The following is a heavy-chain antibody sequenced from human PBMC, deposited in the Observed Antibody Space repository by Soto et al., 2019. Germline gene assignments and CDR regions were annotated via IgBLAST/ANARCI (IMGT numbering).Heavy chain of an antibody. CDR1: GFSPSPYW. D-gene: IGHD3-16*01. CDR2: LSSDGFGA. Sequence: GGSLRLSCAASGFSPSPYWMHWVRQVPGRGLEWVARLSSDGFGAAYADSVKGRFFISRDIARNTLSLQMNSLRADDTAVYYCARDLGGPDYWGRGTSVTVSS. CDR3: ARDLGGPDY. V-gene: IGHV3-74*03. J-gene: IGHJ4*02.